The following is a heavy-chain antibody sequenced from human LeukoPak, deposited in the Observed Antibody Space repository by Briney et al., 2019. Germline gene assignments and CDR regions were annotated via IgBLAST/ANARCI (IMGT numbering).Heavy chain of an antibody. V-gene: IGHV1-46*01. D-gene: IGHD3-16*02. CDR2: INPSGGST. J-gene: IGHJ4*02. CDR1: GYTFTSYY. Sequence: ASVKVSCKASGYTFTSYYMHWVRQAPGQGLEWMGIINPSGGSTSYAQKFQGRVTMTRDTSTSTVYMELSSLRSEDTAVYYCARAQSRLGELSTYDYWGQGTLVTVSS. CDR3: ARAQSRLGELSTYDY.